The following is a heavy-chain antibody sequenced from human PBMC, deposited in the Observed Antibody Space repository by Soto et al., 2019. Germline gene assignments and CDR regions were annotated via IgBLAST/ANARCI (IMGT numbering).Heavy chain of an antibody. J-gene: IGHJ6*02. CDR3: ATAQMNSYYYGMDV. V-gene: IGHV4-31*03. Sequence: QVQLQESGPGLVKPSQTLSLTCTVSGGSISSGGYYWSWIRQHPGKGLEWIGYIYYSGSTYYNPSLKSRVTIYVDTSKNQFSLKLSSVTAADTAVYYCATAQMNSYYYGMDVWGQGTTVTVSS. CDR2: IYYSGST. CDR1: GGSISSGGYY.